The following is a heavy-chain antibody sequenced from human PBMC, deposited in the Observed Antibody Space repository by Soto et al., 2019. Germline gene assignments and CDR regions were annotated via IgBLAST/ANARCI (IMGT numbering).Heavy chain of an antibody. D-gene: IGHD6-13*01. CDR3: ARDSSGLAAAWDC. Sequence: SETLSLTCTVSDGSISSYYWSWIRQPPGKGLEWIGYIYYSGSTNYNPSLKSRVTISVDTSKNQFSLKLSSVTAADTAVYYCARDSSGLAAAWDCWGPGTVFAASS. CDR1: DGSISSYY. V-gene: IGHV4-59*01. CDR2: IYYSGST. J-gene: IGHJ4*02.